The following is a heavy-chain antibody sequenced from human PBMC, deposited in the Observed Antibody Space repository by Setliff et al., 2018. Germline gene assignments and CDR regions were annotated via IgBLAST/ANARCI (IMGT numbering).Heavy chain of an antibody. CDR2: IYPGDSDT. Sequence: PGESLKISCKGSGYTFTNYWIAWVRQMPGKGLEWMGIIYPGDSDTRDSPSFQGQVTISADKSITTAYLQWSTLKTSDTAMYYCARSTVTQDFDYWGQGTLVTVSS. D-gene: IGHD4-17*01. J-gene: IGHJ4*02. V-gene: IGHV5-51*01. CDR3: ARSTVTQDFDY. CDR1: GYTFTNYW.